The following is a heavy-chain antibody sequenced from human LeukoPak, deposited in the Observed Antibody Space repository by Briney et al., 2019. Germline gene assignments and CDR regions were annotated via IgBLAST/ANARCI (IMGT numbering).Heavy chain of an antibody. Sequence: GGSLRLSCAASGFTFSSYGMHWVRQAPGKGLEWVANIKQDGSEKYYVDSVKGRFTISRDNAKNSLYLQMNSLRAEDTAVYYCARDKVGSSWTYWGQGTLVTVSS. CDR2: IKQDGSEK. D-gene: IGHD6-13*01. V-gene: IGHV3-7*01. CDR1: GFTFSSYG. CDR3: ARDKVGSSWTY. J-gene: IGHJ4*02.